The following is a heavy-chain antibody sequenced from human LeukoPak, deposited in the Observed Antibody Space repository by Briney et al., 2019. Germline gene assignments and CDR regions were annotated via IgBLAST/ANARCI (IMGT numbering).Heavy chain of an antibody. J-gene: IGHJ4*02. CDR3: ARRVCSGGSCPFDY. Sequence: PSETLSLTCTVSGGSISSGSYYWGWIRQPPGKGLEWIGSIFHDGSTYYNPSLKSRVAISVDTSKNQFSLKLSSVTAADTAVYYCARRVCSGGSCPFDYWGQGTPVTVSS. V-gene: IGHV4-39*01. CDR2: IFHDGST. CDR1: GGSISSGSYY. D-gene: IGHD2-15*01.